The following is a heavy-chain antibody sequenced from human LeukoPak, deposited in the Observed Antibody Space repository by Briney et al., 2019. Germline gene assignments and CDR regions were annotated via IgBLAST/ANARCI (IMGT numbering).Heavy chain of an antibody. Sequence: SETLSLTCTVSGGSISSYYWSRIRQPPGKGLEWIGYIYYTGSTNYNPSLTSRVTISVDTSKNQFSLNLTSVTATDTAVYYCARADGYYYPADYWGQGTLVTVS. D-gene: IGHD3-22*01. CDR3: ARADGYYYPADY. V-gene: IGHV4-59*01. CDR1: GGSISSYY. CDR2: IYYTGST. J-gene: IGHJ4*02.